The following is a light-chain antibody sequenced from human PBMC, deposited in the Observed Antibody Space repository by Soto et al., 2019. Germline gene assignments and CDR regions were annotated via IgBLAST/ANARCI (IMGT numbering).Light chain of an antibody. CDR1: SSDIASFNY. CDR2: QVT. Sequence: QSALAQPASVSGSPGQSITISCTGSSSDIASFNYVSWYQQYPGKAPKLLIYQVTSRASGVSHRFSGSKFGDTASLTISGLQPEDEAEYYCNSYSSSTVYVFGTGTKVTVL. J-gene: IGLJ1*01. V-gene: IGLV2-14*01. CDR3: NSYSSSTVYV.